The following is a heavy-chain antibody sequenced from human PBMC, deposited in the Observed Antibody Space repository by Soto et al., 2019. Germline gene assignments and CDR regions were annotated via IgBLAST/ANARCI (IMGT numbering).Heavy chain of an antibody. CDR3: AKDRVIQLLPIWPDP. D-gene: IGHD2-2*01. V-gene: IGHV3-30*18. Sequence: LRLSCAASGFSFSKYGMHWVRQAPGKGLEWVALVSSDGNNKYYGDSVKGRFTISRDNSKNMVFLQVDSLRVDDTALYYCAKDRVIQLLPIWPDPWGQGTLVTVSS. CDR2: VSSDGNNK. J-gene: IGHJ5*02. CDR1: GFSFSKYG.